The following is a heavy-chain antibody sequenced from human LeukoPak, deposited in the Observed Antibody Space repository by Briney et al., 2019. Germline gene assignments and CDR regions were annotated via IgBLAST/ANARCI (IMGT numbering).Heavy chain of an antibody. J-gene: IGHJ6*03. D-gene: IGHD4-17*01. CDR1: GFTFSSYA. CDR2: ISGSGGST. Sequence: PGGSLRLSCAASGFTFSSYAMSWVRQAPGKGLEWVSAISGSGGSTYYADSVKGRFTISRDNSKNTLYLQMNSLRAEDTAVYYCARIGDYDSNLHYYYMDVWGKGTTVTVSS. V-gene: IGHV3-23*01. CDR3: ARIGDYDSNLHYYYMDV.